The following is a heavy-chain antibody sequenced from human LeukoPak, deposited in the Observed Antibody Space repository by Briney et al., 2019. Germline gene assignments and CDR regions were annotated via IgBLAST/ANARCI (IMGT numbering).Heavy chain of an antibody. Sequence: SVKVSCKASGGTFSSYAISWARQAPGQGLEWMGGIIPIFGTANYAQKFQGRVTITADESTSTAYMELSSLRSEDTAVYYCAGVYNWNYTPPDWGQGTLVTVSS. J-gene: IGHJ4*02. D-gene: IGHD1-7*01. V-gene: IGHV1-69*13. CDR1: GGTFSSYA. CDR2: IIPIFGTA. CDR3: AGVYNWNYTPPD.